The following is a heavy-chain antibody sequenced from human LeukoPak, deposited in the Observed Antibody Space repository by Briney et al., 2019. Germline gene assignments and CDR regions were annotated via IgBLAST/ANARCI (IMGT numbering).Heavy chain of an antibody. CDR1: GGTFSSYA. Sequence: ASVEVSCKASGGTFSSYAISWVRQAPGQGLEWMGRIIPILGIANYAQKFQGRVTITADKSTSTAYMELSSPRSEDTAVYYCARDREQLVPSYYYYGMDVWGQGTTVTVSS. D-gene: IGHD6-6*01. CDR2: IIPILGIA. J-gene: IGHJ6*02. CDR3: ARDREQLVPSYYYYGMDV. V-gene: IGHV1-69*04.